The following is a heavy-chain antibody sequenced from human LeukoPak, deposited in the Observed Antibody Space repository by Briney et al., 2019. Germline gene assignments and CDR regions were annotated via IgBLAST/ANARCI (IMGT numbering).Heavy chain of an antibody. CDR1: GFTFSSYS. Sequence: GSLRLSCAASGFTFSSYSMNWVRQAPGKGLEWVSSISSSSSYIYYADSVKGRFTISRDNAKNSLYLQMNSLRAEDTALYHCARRGGYDLYYFDYWGQGTLVTVSS. D-gene: IGHD5-12*01. J-gene: IGHJ4*02. CDR3: ARRGGYDLYYFDY. CDR2: ISSSSSYI. V-gene: IGHV3-21*04.